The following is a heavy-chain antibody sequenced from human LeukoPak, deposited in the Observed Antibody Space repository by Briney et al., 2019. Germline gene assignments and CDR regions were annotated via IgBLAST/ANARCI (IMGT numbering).Heavy chain of an antibody. CDR1: GFAFDEHG. J-gene: IGHJ4*02. D-gene: IGHD2-2*01. V-gene: IGHV3-20*04. Sequence: GGSLRLSCTASGFAFDEHGMSWVRQVPGKELEWVSGINWSGGSTGYADPLRGRFTISRDNAKNSLYLQMDSLRAEDSALYYCARAPITSPFYFDYWGQGTLVTVSS. CDR3: ARAPITSPFYFDY. CDR2: INWSGGST.